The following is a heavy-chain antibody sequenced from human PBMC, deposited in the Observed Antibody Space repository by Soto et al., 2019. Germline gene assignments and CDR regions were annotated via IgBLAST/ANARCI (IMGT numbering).Heavy chain of an antibody. J-gene: IGHJ4*02. CDR2: INHSGST. V-gene: IGHV4-34*01. Sequence: SETLSLTCAVYGGSFSAYYWSWIRQPPGKGLEWIGEINHSGSTNYNPSLKSRVTISLDTSKNQFSLKLSSVTAADTAVYYCARAPDYYDSSGYFLWGQGTLVTVSS. CDR3: ARAPDYYDSSGYFL. CDR1: GGSFSAYY. D-gene: IGHD3-22*01.